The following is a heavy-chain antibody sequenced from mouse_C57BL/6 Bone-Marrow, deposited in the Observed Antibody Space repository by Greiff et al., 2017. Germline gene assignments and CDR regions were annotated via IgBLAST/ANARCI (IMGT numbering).Heavy chain of an antibody. CDR2: ISSGGSYT. CDR3: ARPYYSNSSYAMDY. Sequence: DVMLVESGGDLVKPGGSLKLSCAASGFTFSSYGMSWVRQTPDKRLEWVATISSGGSYTYYPDSVKGRFTISRDNAKNTLYLQMSSLKSEDTAMYYCARPYYSNSSYAMDYWGQGTSVTVSS. V-gene: IGHV5-6*02. CDR1: GFTFSSYG. J-gene: IGHJ4*01. D-gene: IGHD2-5*01.